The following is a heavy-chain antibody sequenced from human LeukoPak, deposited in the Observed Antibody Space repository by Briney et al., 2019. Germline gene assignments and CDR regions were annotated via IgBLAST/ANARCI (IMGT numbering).Heavy chain of an antibody. V-gene: IGHV5-51*01. Sequence: GESLQISCKGSGSSFTSPWIGWVRQMPGKGLEWMGIIYPGDSDTRYSPSFQGQVTISADKSISTAYLQWSSLKASDTAMYYCASTRSWDRYGYGYWGQGTLVTVSS. J-gene: IGHJ4*02. CDR1: GSSFTSPW. D-gene: IGHD5-18*01. CDR3: ASTRSWDRYGYGY. CDR2: IYPGDSDT.